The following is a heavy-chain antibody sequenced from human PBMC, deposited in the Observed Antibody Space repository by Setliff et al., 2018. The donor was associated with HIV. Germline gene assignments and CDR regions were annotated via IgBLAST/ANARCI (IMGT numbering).Heavy chain of an antibody. CDR1: ELTFSNYA. J-gene: IGHJ4*01. CDR3: ARDKWASGFDF. V-gene: IGHV3-23*01. CDR2: LSGSGGST. Sequence: GGSLRLSCAASELTFSNYAMTWVRQAPGKGLEWVSSLSGSGGSTYYADSVKGRFTISRDNSKNTLYLRMNSLRVDDTAVYFCARDKWASGFDFWGHGTLVTVSS. D-gene: IGHD1-26*01.